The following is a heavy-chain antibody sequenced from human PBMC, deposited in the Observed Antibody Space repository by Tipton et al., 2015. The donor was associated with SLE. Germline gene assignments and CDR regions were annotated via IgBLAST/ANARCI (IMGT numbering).Heavy chain of an antibody. CDR1: GGSISSYY. D-gene: IGHD3-3*01. J-gene: IGHJ5*02. Sequence: LSLTCTVSGGSISSYYWSWIRQPPGKGLEWIGYIYYSGSTKNNPSLKSRVTISVDTSKNQFSLKLSSVTAADTAVYYCAREGSITIFGVVGGWFDPWGQGTLVTVSS. CDR3: AREGSITIFGVVGGWFDP. CDR2: IYYSGST. V-gene: IGHV4-59*01.